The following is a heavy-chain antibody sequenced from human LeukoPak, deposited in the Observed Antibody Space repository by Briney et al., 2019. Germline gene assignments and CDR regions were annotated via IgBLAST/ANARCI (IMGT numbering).Heavy chain of an antibody. V-gene: IGHV3-23*01. J-gene: IGHJ1*01. Sequence: GGSLRLSCAASGFTFGNYAMNWVRQAPGKGLEWVSTISGNGAFTYYADSVQGRFTISRDNSKNTLSVQMNSLRAEDTAVYYCARGTLTHSYYEGSGYRDEYFQHWGQGTLVTVSS. CDR1: GFTFGNYA. D-gene: IGHD3-22*01. CDR3: ARGTLTHSYYEGSGYRDEYFQH. CDR2: ISGNGAFT.